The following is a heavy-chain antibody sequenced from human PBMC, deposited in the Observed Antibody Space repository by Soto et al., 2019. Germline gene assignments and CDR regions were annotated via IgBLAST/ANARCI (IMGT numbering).Heavy chain of an antibody. CDR3: ARGGSGYLLDAFDI. J-gene: IGHJ3*02. V-gene: IGHV3-7*01. CDR2: IKQDGSEK. Sequence: GGSLRLSCAASGFTFSSYWMSWVRQAPGKGLEWVANIKQDGSEKYYVDSVKGRFTISRDNAKNSLYLQMNSLRAEDTAVYYCARGGSGYLLDAFDIWGQGTMVTVS. CDR1: GFTFSSYW. D-gene: IGHD3-22*01.